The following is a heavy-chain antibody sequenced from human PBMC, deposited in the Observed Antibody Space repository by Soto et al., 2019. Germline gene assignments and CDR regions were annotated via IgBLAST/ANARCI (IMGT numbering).Heavy chain of an antibody. CDR3: ARDDVSRTGEEGLLDY. D-gene: IGHD7-27*01. J-gene: IGHJ4*02. Sequence: EVQLVESGGGLVKPGGSLRLSCTASGFTFSNHNMNWVRQAPGKGLEWLSSVSGSSGFVSYADSVKGRFTISRHNAKYSVFLQINSLRVEDTAVYFCARDDVSRTGEEGLLDYWGQGTLVTVSS. CDR1: GFTFSNHN. V-gene: IGHV3-21*01. CDR2: VSGSSGFV.